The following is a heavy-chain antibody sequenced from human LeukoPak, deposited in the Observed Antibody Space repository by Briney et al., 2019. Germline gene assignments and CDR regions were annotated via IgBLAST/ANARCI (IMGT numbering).Heavy chain of an antibody. CDR3: ARVATMVRGVIITHSGY. CDR1: GYTFTGYY. J-gene: IGHJ4*02. V-gene: IGHV1-2*02. CDR2: INPNSGGT. Sequence: GASVKVSCTASGYTFTGYYMHWVRQAPGQGLEWMGCINPNSGGTNYAQKFQGRVTMTRDTSISTAYMELSRLRSDDTAVYYCARVATMVRGVIITHSGYWGQGTLVTVSS. D-gene: IGHD3-10*01.